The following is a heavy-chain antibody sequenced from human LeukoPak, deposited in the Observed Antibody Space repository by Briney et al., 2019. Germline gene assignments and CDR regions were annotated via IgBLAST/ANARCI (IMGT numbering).Heavy chain of an antibody. J-gene: IGHJ5*02. V-gene: IGHV1-2*06. Sequence: ASVKVSCKAPGYIFTDYYMHWVRQAPGQGLEWMGRINPNTGGTNYAQKFQGRVTMTRDTSISTAYMELSRLTSDATAVYYCARGGSGSYSNWFDPWGQGTLVTVSS. CDR3: ARGGSGSYSNWFDP. D-gene: IGHD3-10*01. CDR1: GYIFTDYY. CDR2: INPNTGGT.